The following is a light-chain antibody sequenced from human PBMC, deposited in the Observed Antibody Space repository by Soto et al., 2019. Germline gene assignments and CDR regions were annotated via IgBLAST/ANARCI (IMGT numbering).Light chain of an antibody. CDR2: AAS. Sequence: EIVLTQSPGTLSLSPGERATLSCRASQSISSSYLAWYQQKPGQAPRLLIYAASSRATGIPDRVSGSGSGTDCTLTISRLEPEDFAVYYCQQYGSSSYTFGQGTQLEIK. CDR3: QQYGSSSYT. J-gene: IGKJ2*01. V-gene: IGKV3-20*01. CDR1: QSISSSY.